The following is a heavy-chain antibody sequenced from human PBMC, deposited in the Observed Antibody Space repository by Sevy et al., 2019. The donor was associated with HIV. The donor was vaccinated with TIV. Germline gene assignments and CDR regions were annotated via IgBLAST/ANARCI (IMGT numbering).Heavy chain of an antibody. CDR2: ISYSGTNK. Sequence: GGSLRLSCAASGFTFTLYAIHWVRQAPGKGLEWVALISYSGTNKYYADSVKGRFTISRDDSKNTLYLQMNTLRAEDTALYYCAKFGDYYDSGGYYWYFDFWGRGTLVTVSS. D-gene: IGHD3-22*01. CDR3: AKFGDYYDSGGYYWYFDF. CDR1: GFTFTLYA. J-gene: IGHJ2*01. V-gene: IGHV3-30-3*02.